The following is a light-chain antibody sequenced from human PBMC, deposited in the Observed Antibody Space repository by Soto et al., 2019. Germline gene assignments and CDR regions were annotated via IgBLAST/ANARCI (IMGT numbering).Light chain of an antibody. Sequence: EIVLTQSPGALSLSPGERATLSCGASQRVDNNYVAWYQQKPGLAPRLLIYDAVNRTTGIPDRFSGGGSGTHFTRTISSPEPEDVAVYYCHQYGNSRYTFGQGTKVQIK. V-gene: IGKV3D-20*01. CDR2: DAV. CDR3: HQYGNSRYT. CDR1: QRVDNNY. J-gene: IGKJ2*01.